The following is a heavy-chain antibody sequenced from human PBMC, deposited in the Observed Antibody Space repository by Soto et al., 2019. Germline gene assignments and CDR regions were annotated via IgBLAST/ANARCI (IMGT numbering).Heavy chain of an antibody. J-gene: IGHJ5*02. CDR2: IYYSGST. CDR3: ARSPLFLWFGELSHNWFDP. V-gene: IGHV4-61*08. Sequence: SETLSLTCNVSGGSISSGDYYWSWIRQPPGKGLEWIGYIYYSGSTNYNPSLKSRVTISVDTSKNQFSLKLSSVTAADTAVYYCARSPLFLWFGELSHNWFDPWGQGTLVTVSS. D-gene: IGHD3-10*01. CDR1: GGSISSGDYY.